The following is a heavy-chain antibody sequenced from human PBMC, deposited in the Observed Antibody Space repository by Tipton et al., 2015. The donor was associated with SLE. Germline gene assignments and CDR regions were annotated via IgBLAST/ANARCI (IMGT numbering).Heavy chain of an antibody. Sequence: GSLRLSCAASGFTFSSYAMNWVRHAPGKGLEWVAFIRYDGSNEYYADSVKGRFTISRDNFKNMLYLQMNSLRPEDTATYYCARTLGATTYWFDPWGQGTLVTVSS. D-gene: IGHD1-26*01. CDR1: GFTFSSYA. CDR3: ARTLGATTYWFDP. CDR2: IRYDGSNE. V-gene: IGHV3-30*02. J-gene: IGHJ5*02.